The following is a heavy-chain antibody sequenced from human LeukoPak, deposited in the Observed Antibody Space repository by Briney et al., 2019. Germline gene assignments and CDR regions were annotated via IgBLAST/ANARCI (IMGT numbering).Heavy chain of an antibody. J-gene: IGHJ4*02. D-gene: IGHD3-10*01. CDR2: IYTSGST. CDR1: GGSISSGSYS. CDR3: AREVPYGSGSYYNY. Sequence: ASETLSLTCTVSGGSISSGSYSWSWIRQPAGKGLEWIGRIYTSGSTNYNPSLKSRVTISVDTSKNQFSLKLSSVTAADTAVYYCAREVPYGSGSYYNYWGQGTLVTVSS. V-gene: IGHV4-61*02.